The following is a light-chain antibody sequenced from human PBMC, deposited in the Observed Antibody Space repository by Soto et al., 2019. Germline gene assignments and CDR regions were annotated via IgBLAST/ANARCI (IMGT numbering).Light chain of an antibody. CDR1: QSVSGY. CDR3: LQHFSLPWT. J-gene: IGKJ1*01. CDR2: RIF. V-gene: IGKV3-15*01. Sequence: EIVMTQSPGTVSVFPGETVTLSCRASQSVSGYLDWFHQKPGQAPRLVLLRIFTRAIGVPARFSGSGSETEVHFPISGLEAEGFGVYYWLQHFSLPWTFGQGTKVEIK.